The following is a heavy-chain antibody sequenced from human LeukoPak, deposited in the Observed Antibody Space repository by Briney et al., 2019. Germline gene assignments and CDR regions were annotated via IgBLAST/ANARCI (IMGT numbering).Heavy chain of an antibody. V-gene: IGHV3-23*01. CDR1: GFTFSSYA. CDR3: AKDHKGIAARPSVFDY. J-gene: IGHJ4*02. D-gene: IGHD6-6*01. Sequence: GGSLRLSCAASGFTFSSYAMSWVRQAPGKGLEWVSTISGSGGSTYYADSVKGRFTISRDNSKHTLYLQMNSLRAEGTAVYYCAKDHKGIAARPSVFDYWGQGTLVTVPS. CDR2: ISGSGGST.